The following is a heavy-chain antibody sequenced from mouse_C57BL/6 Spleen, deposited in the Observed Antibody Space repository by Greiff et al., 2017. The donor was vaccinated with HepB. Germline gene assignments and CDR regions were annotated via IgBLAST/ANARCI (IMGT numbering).Heavy chain of an antibody. CDR1: GFTFSSYA. Sequence: EVKLVESGGGLVKPGGSLKLSCAASGFTFSSYAMSWVRQTPEKRLEWVATISDGGSYTYYPDNVKGRFTISRDNAKNNLYLQMSHLKSEDTAMYYCARDGDDGYLPFAYWGQGTLVTVSA. D-gene: IGHD2-3*01. CDR2: ISDGGSYT. CDR3: ARDGDDGYLPFAY. J-gene: IGHJ3*01. V-gene: IGHV5-4*01.